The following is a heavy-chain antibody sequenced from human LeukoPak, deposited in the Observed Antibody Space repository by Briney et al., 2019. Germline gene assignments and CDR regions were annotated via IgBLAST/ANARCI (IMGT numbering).Heavy chain of an antibody. CDR3: ARDLGRRGSSY. V-gene: IGHV1-3*01. CDR2: INAGNGNT. J-gene: IGHJ4*02. Sequence: GASVKVSCKASGYTFTSYAMHWVRQAPGQRLEWMGWINAGNGNTKYSQKFQGRVTITRDTSASAAYMELSSLRSEDTAVYYCARDLGRRGSSYWGQGTLVTVSS. CDR1: GYTFTSYA. D-gene: IGHD1-26*01.